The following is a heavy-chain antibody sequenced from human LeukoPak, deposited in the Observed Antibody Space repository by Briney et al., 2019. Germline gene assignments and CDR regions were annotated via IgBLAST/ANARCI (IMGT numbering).Heavy chain of an antibody. Sequence: GGSLRLSCAASGFTVSSNYMSWVRQAPGKGLEWVAGISDSGGGTNYADSVRGRFTISRDNPKNTLYLQMNSLRAEDTAVYFCAKRGVVIRVILVGFHKEAYYFDSWGQGALVTVSS. D-gene: IGHD3-22*01. CDR1: GFTVSSNY. CDR3: AKRGVVIRVILVGFHKEAYYFDS. CDR2: ISDSGGGT. J-gene: IGHJ4*02. V-gene: IGHV3-23*01.